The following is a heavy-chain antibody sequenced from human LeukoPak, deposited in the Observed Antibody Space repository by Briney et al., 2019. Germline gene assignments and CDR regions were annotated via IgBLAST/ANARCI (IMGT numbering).Heavy chain of an antibody. CDR3: ARFPTDRGVQNWFDP. Sequence: PSETLSLTCTVSGGSITSCYWSWIRQPPGKGLEWIGYIYYSGSTNYNPSLKSRVTISVDTSKNQFSLKLSSVTAADTAVYYCARFPTDRGVQNWFDPCGQGTLVTVSS. D-gene: IGHD1-26*01. CDR1: GGSITSCY. CDR2: IYYSGST. V-gene: IGHV4-59*01. J-gene: IGHJ5*02.